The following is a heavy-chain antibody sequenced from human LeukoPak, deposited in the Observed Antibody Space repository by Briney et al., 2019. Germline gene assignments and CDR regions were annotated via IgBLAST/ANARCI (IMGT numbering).Heavy chain of an antibody. Sequence: GRSLRLSCAASGFTFSSYGMHWVRQAPGKGLEWVAVISYDGSNKYYADSVKGRFTISRDNSKNTLYLQMNSLRAEDTAVYYCASSNLYYGMDVWGQGTTVTVSS. J-gene: IGHJ6*02. CDR1: GFTFSSYG. CDR2: ISYDGSNK. D-gene: IGHD4-4*01. CDR3: ASSNLYYGMDV. V-gene: IGHV3-30*03.